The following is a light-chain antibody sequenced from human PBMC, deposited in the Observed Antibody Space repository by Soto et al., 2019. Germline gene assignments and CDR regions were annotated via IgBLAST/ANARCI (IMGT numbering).Light chain of an antibody. V-gene: IGLV1-51*01. Sequence: QSLLTQPPSVSAAPGQKVTISCSGSSSNIGNNYVSWYQQLPGTAPKLLIYDNDKRPSGIPDRFSGSKSGTSATLGVTGLQTGDEADYYCATWDSSLSAGVFGGGTQLTVL. CDR1: SSNIGNNY. CDR3: ATWDSSLSAGV. CDR2: DND. J-gene: IGLJ2*01.